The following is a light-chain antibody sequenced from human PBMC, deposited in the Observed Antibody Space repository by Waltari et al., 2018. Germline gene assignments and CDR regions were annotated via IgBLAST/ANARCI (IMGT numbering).Light chain of an antibody. CDR1: SSNVGNNP. V-gene: IGLV1-44*01. CDR2: SNN. J-gene: IGLJ3*02. CDR3: AAWDYKLNGVL. Sequence: QSAMTQPPSASGTPGQTVTISCFGVSSNVGNNPVNWYQQLPGTAPKVLSYSNNQPRSWVPARFSGSKSRTTASLAIRGLQSDDHDDNYCAAWDYKLNGVLYGGGTKLTV.